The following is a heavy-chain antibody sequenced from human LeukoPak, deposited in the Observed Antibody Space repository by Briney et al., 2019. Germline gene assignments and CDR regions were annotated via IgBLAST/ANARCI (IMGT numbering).Heavy chain of an antibody. CDR3: ARQTGSGLFILP. Sequence: SETLSLTCTVSGVSIITSNSYWGWIRQPPGKGLEWIGSIYYTGNTYYNASLESQVSISIDTSKNQFSLRLTSVTAADTAVYFCARQTGSGLFILPGGQGTLVTVSS. CDR1: GVSIITSNSY. J-gene: IGHJ4*02. CDR2: IYYTGNT. V-gene: IGHV4-39*01. D-gene: IGHD3/OR15-3a*01.